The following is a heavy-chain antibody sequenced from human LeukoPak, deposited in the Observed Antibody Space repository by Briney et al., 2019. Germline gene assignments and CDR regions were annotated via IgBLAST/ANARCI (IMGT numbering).Heavy chain of an antibody. J-gene: IGHJ6*03. CDR2: IYSGGST. CDR1: GFTVSSNY. Sequence: GGSLRLSCAASGFTVSSNYMSWVRQAPGKGLEWVSVIYSGGSTYYADSVKGRFTISRDNSTNTLYLQMNSLRAEDTAVYYWARAVVKYYYYYVDVWGKGTTVTVSS. CDR3: ARAVVKYYYYYVDV. V-gene: IGHV3-53*01.